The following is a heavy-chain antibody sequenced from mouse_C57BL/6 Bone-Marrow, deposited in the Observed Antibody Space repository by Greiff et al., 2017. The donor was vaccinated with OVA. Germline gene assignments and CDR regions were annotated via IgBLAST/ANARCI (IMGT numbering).Heavy chain of an antibody. CDR1: GYTFTSYG. CDR3: ARGIYYDYFFAY. J-gene: IGHJ3*01. CDR2: IYPRSGNT. V-gene: IGHV1-81*01. D-gene: IGHD2-4*01. Sequence: QVHVKQSGAELARPGASVKLSCKASGYTFTSYGISWVKQRTGQGLEWIGEIYPRSGNTYYNEQFKGKATLTADNSSSTAYMELRSLTSDDSAVYFCARGIYYDYFFAYWCQGTLVTVSA.